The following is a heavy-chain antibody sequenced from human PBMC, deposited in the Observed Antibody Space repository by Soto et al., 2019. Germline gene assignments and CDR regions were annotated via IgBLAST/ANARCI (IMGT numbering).Heavy chain of an antibody. Sequence: VGSLRLSCAASGFTFSNYGIHWVRQAPGKGLEWVAVISYDGTNKYYGDSVKGRFTISRDNSKGTLYLQMNSLRAEDTAVYYCAKERTYYYDSSGYSHDAFEIWGQGTIVTV. V-gene: IGHV3-30*18. CDR2: ISYDGTNK. D-gene: IGHD3-22*01. J-gene: IGHJ3*02. CDR3: AKERTYYYDSSGYSHDAFEI. CDR1: GFTFSNYG.